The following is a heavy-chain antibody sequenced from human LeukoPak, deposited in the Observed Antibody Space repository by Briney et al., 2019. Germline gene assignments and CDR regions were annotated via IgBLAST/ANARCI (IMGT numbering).Heavy chain of an antibody. V-gene: IGHV3-15*01. D-gene: IGHD3-16*02. Sequence: PGGSLRLSRAASGFTFSNAWMSWVRQAPGKGLEWVGRIKSKTDGGTTDYAAPVKGRFTISRDDSKNTLYLQMNSLKTEDTAVYYCTTDDYVWGSYRLFDYWGQGTLVTVSS. CDR3: TTDDYVWGSYRLFDY. CDR1: GFTFSNAW. CDR2: IKSKTDGGTT. J-gene: IGHJ4*02.